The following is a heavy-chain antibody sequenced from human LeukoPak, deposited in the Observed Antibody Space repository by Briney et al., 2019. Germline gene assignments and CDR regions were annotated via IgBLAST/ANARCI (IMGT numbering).Heavy chain of an antibody. V-gene: IGHV1-2*02. Sequence: AASVKVSCKASGYTFTGYYMHWVRQAPGQGLEWMGWINPNSGGTNYAQKFQGRVTMTRDTSISTAYMELSRLRSDDTAVYYCARARAWYYYGSGSHTDGMDVWGQGTTVTVSS. CDR3: ARARAWYYYGSGSHTDGMDV. J-gene: IGHJ6*02. D-gene: IGHD3-10*01. CDR1: GYTFTGYY. CDR2: INPNSGGT.